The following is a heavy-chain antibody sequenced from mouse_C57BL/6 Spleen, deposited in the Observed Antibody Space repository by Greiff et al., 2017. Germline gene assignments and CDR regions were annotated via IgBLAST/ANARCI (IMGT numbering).Heavy chain of an antibody. CDR2: IRLKSDNYAT. D-gene: IGHD4-1*02. V-gene: IGHV6-3*01. Sequence: EVKVEESGGGLVQPGGSMKLSCVASGFTFSNYWMNWVRQSPEKGLEWVAQIRLKSDNYATHYAESVKGRFTISRDDSKSSVYLQMNNLRAEDTGIYYCTGDNWDGAMDYWGQGTSVTVSS. J-gene: IGHJ4*01. CDR1: GFTFSNYW. CDR3: TGDNWDGAMDY.